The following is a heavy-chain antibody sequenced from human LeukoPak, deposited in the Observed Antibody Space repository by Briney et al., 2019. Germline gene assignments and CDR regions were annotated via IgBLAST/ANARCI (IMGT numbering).Heavy chain of an antibody. V-gene: IGHV3-7*01. CDR1: GFTFSNFW. Sequence: GGSLRLSCAASGFTFSNFWMNWVRQAPGRGLEWVAKIKQDGSEKYYVDSVKGRFTISRDNAKNSLYLQMNSLRAEDTAVYYCARDSRYSSGWYGYFDYWGQGTLVTVSS. J-gene: IGHJ4*02. CDR2: IKQDGSEK. CDR3: ARDSRYSSGWYGYFDY. D-gene: IGHD6-19*01.